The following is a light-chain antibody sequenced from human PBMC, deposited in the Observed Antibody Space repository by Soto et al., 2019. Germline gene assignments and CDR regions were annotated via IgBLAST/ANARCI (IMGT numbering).Light chain of an antibody. CDR3: QQYGISPYT. CDR2: GAA. J-gene: IGKJ2*01. Sequence: EIVLTQSPGTLSFSPGERATLSCRASQSVSSSYLAWYQQKPGQAPRLLIYGAASRASGIPDRFSGSGSGTDFTLTVSRLEPEEFAVYYCQQYGISPYTFGQGTKLEIK. V-gene: IGKV3-20*01. CDR1: QSVSSSY.